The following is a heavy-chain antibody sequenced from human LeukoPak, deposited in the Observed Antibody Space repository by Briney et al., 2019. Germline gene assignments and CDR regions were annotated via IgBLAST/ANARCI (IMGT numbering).Heavy chain of an antibody. D-gene: IGHD6-13*01. CDR3: ARDRIAAACMDV. V-gene: IGHV1-69*05. J-gene: IGHJ6*02. CDR1: GGTFSSYA. CDR2: IIPIFGTA. Sequence: GASVKVSCKASGGTFSSYAISWVRQAPGQGLEWMGGIIPIFGTANYAQKFQGRVTITTDESTSTAYMELSSLRAEDTAVYYCARDRIAAACMDVWGQGTTVTVSS.